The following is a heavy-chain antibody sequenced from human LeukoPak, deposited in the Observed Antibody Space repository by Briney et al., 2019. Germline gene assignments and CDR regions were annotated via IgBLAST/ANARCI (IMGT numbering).Heavy chain of an antibody. D-gene: IGHD1-26*01. V-gene: IGHV1-8*03. CDR2: MNPNSGNI. CDR1: GYTFTGYY. J-gene: IGHJ4*02. Sequence: EASVKVSCKASGYTFTGYYMHWVRQAPGQGLEWMGWMNPNSGNIGYAQKFQGRVTITRNTSISTAYMELSSLRSEDTAVYYCARGRSGSYRRTYFDYWGQGTLVTVSS. CDR3: ARGRSGSYRRTYFDY.